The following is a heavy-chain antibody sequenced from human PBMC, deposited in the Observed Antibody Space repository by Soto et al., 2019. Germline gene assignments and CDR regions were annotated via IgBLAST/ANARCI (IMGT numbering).Heavy chain of an antibody. D-gene: IGHD4-17*01. V-gene: IGHV1-69*13. CDR3: ARDTAPYGDYVSAKGL. J-gene: IGHJ2*01. Sequence: GASVKVSCKASGGTFSSYAISWVLQAPGQGLEWMGGIIPIFGTANYAQKFQGRVTITADESTSTAYMELSSLRSEDTAVYYCARDTAPYGDYVSAKGLWGRGTLVTVSS. CDR2: IIPIFGTA. CDR1: GGTFSSYA.